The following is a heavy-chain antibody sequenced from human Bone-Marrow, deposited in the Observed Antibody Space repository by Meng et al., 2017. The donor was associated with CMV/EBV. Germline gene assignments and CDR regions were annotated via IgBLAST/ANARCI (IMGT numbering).Heavy chain of an antibody. CDR2: LRYDGSNT. Sequence: GESLKISCVASGFTFSYYGMYWVRQAPGKGLEWVAFLRYDGSNTYYEDSVKGRFTISRDNSKKTLYLQMSSLRTEDTAVFYFARQESSPSPKGMDVWGQGTTVTVSS. CDR1: GFTFSYYG. J-gene: IGHJ6*02. V-gene: IGHV3-30*02. CDR3: ARQESSPSPKGMDV. D-gene: IGHD2-2*01.